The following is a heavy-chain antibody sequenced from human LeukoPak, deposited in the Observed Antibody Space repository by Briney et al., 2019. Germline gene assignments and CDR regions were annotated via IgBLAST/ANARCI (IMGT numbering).Heavy chain of an antibody. CDR2: IYYTGST. V-gene: IGHV4-59*08. Sequence: SETLSLTCTVSGGSINYRHWTWIRQPPGKGLEWIGYIYYTGSTNYNPSLKSRVIISLDTPKNQFSLKLSSVTAADAAVYYCATHNSGTFYNFDSWGQGTLVTVSS. D-gene: IGHD3-10*01. J-gene: IGHJ4*02. CDR1: GGSINYRH. CDR3: ATHNSGTFYNFDS.